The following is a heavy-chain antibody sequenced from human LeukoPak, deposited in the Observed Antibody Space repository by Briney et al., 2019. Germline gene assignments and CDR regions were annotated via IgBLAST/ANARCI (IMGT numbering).Heavy chain of an antibody. Sequence: ASVKVSCKTSGYTFTSYDLNWVRQAAGQGLEWMGWINPNNGATNFARKFQGRVTMTKATSISTAYMELNRLTSDDTAVYYCARNGAPGPHYYYMDVWGKGTTVTVSS. V-gene: IGHV1-2*02. J-gene: IGHJ6*03. D-gene: IGHD2-8*01. CDR3: ARNGAPGPHYYYMDV. CDR1: GYTFTSYD. CDR2: INPNNGAT.